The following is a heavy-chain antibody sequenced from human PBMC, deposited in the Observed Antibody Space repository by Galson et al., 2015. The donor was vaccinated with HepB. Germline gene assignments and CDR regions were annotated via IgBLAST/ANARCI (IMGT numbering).Heavy chain of an antibody. CDR2: IKSKTDGGTT. D-gene: IGHD3-22*01. J-gene: IGHJ6*02. CDR1: GFTFNTYS. CDR3: ARDRRADSSGYYYYYGMDV. V-gene: IGHV3-15*01. Sequence: SLRLSCAASGFTFNTYSMSWVRQAPGKGLEWVGRIKSKTDGGTTDYAAPVKGRFTISRDDSKNTLYLQMNSLKTEDTAVYYCARDRRADSSGYYYYYGMDVWGQGTTVTVSS.